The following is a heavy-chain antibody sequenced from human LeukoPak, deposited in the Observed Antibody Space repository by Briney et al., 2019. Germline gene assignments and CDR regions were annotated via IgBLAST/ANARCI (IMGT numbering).Heavy chain of an antibody. CDR2: FNPSGDT. CDR1: GMSFNFYS. J-gene: IGHJ3*02. Sequence: SETLSVTCGVSGMSFNFYSWTWIRQTPGKGLEWIGEFNPSGDTNYNPSLKTRVTISVDTSKNQFSLNLRSVTVGDTAVYYCARGNPTITMAWGNAFDIWGRGAMVTVSS. CDR3: ARGNPTITMAWGNAFDI. V-gene: IGHV4-34*01. D-gene: IGHD3-10*01.